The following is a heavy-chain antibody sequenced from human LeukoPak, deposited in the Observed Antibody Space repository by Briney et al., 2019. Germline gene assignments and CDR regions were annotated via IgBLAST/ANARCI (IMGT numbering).Heavy chain of an antibody. V-gene: IGHV3-23*01. CDR2: ISGSGGST. CDR1: GFTYSSYA. J-gene: IGHJ4*02. D-gene: IGHD2-2*01. CDR3: AKVGEGSTYSWSHYDY. Sequence: GGSLRPSCAASGFTYSSYAMSWVRQAPGKGLEWVSGISGSGGSTYYADSVKGRFTTSRDNSKNTLYLQMNSLRAEDTAVYYCAKVGEGSTYSWSHYDYWGQGIPVTVSS.